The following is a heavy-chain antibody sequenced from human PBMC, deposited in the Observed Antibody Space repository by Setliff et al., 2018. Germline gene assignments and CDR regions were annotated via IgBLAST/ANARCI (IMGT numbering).Heavy chain of an antibody. V-gene: IGHV4-39*07. Sequence: PSETLSLTCTVSGGSISSSSYYWGWIRQPPGKGLDWIGSIYHSGSTYYNPSLKSRVTISVDTSKNQFSLKLSSVTAADTAMYYCARVSMYYNFWSGYYGERGEYFDYWGQGTLVTVSS. CDR3: ARVSMYYNFWSGYYGERGEYFDY. CDR1: GGSISSSSYY. CDR2: IYHSGST. J-gene: IGHJ4*02. D-gene: IGHD3-3*01.